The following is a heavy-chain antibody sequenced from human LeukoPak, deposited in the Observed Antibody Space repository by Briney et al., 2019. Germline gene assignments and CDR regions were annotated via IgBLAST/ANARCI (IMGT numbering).Heavy chain of an antibody. D-gene: IGHD2-15*01. J-gene: IGHJ4*02. CDR1: GFTVSSNH. CDR2: IKQDGSEK. CDR3: ARARYCSGGTCRMWDY. V-gene: IGHV3-7*04. Sequence: TGGSLRLSCAASGFTVSSNHMTWVRQAPGKGLEWVANIKQDGSEKYYVDSVKGRFTISRDNAKNSLYLQMNSLRAEDTAVYYCARARYCSGGTCRMWDYWGQGTWSPSP.